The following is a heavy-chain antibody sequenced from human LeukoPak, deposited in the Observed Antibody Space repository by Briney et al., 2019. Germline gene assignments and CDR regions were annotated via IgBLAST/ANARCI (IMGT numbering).Heavy chain of an antibody. CDR3: ANLYGDFPDY. CDR1: GFTFSSFG. Sequence: GSSLRLSCAASGFTFSSFGMHWVRQAPGQGLEWVAVISYDGINTYYADSVKGRFTISRDNSTSTLYLEMRSLRAEDTAVYYCANLYGDFPDYWGQGPLVTVSS. V-gene: IGHV3-30*18. D-gene: IGHD4-17*01. J-gene: IGHJ4*02. CDR2: ISYDGINT.